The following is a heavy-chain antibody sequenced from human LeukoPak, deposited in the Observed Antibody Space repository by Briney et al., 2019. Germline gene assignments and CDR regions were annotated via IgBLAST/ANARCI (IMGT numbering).Heavy chain of an antibody. CDR2: IYYSGST. D-gene: IGHD3-9*01. J-gene: IGHJ5*02. CDR1: GGSISSHY. V-gene: IGHV4-59*11. CDR3: ARVPRSPGYSNWFDP. Sequence: PSETLSLTCTVSGGSISSHYWSWIRQPPGKGLEWIGYIYYSGSTNYNPSLKSRVTKSVDTSKNQFSLKLSSVTAADTAVYYCARVPRSPGYSNWFDPWGQGTLVTVSS.